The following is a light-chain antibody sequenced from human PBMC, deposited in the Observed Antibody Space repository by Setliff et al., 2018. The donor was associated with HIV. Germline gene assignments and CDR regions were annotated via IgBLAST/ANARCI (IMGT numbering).Light chain of an antibody. Sequence: QSALTQPASVSGSPGQSITISCTGTSSDVGDYNFVSWYQQHPGKVPKLMIFEVNDRPSGVSRRFSGSKSGNTASLTISGLQAEDEADYYCSSYTYYNTFVFGTGTKVTV. CDR3: SSYTYYNTFV. V-gene: IGLV2-14*01. CDR1: SSDVGDYNF. J-gene: IGLJ1*01. CDR2: EVN.